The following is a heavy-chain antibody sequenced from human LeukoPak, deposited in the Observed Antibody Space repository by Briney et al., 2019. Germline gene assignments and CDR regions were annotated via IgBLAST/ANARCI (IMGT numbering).Heavy chain of an antibody. D-gene: IGHD4-17*01. Sequence: ARTLRLSCAASGFTFSSYWMHWGRHPPRQGLVWVSRINSDGGGTTYACSVKGRFTISRDNARNTLYLQMNSLRAEDTAVYYCARSPYGGYGDNWGQGGLV. V-gene: IGHV3-74*01. CDR3: ARSPYGGYGDN. CDR1: GFTFSSYW. CDR2: INSDGGGT. J-gene: IGHJ4*02.